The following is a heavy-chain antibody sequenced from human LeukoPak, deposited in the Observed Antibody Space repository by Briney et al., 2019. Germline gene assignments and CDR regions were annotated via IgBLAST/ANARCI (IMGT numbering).Heavy chain of an antibody. Sequence: PSETLSLTCTVSGGSISSYYWSWIRQPAGKGLEWIGRIYTSGSTNYNPSLKSRVTMSVDTSKNQFSLKLSSVTAADTAVYYCARERRVIARSDAFDIWGQGTMVTVSS. J-gene: IGHJ3*02. V-gene: IGHV4-4*07. CDR1: GGSISSYY. CDR3: ARERRVIARSDAFDI. CDR2: IYTSGST. D-gene: IGHD3-22*01.